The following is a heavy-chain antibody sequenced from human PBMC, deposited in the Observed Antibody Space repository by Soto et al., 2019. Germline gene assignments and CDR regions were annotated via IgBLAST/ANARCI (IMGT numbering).Heavy chain of an antibody. Sequence: ASVKVSCKASGYTFTSYAMHWVRQAPGQRLEWMGWINAGNGNTKYSQKFQGRVTITRDTSASTAYMELSSLRSEDTAVYYCARTLLAWGPLDPAAEPYGMDVWGQGTTVTFSS. CDR2: INAGNGNT. D-gene: IGHD6-13*01. V-gene: IGHV1-3*01. CDR3: ARTLLAWGPLDPAAEPYGMDV. CDR1: GYTFTSYA. J-gene: IGHJ6*02.